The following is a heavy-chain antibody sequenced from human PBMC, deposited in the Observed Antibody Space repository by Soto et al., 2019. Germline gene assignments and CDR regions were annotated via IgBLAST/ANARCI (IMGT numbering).Heavy chain of an antibody. D-gene: IGHD6-19*01. CDR1: GYSFTSYW. Sequence: PGESLKISCKGSGYSFTSYWIGWARQMPGKGPEWMGIIYPGDSHTRYSPSFQGQVTISADKSISTAYLQWSSLKASDTAMYYCASSAQRWYSSGWTDYYCFGIDVCGPGTTVTV. CDR3: ASSAQRWYSSGWTDYYCFGIDV. J-gene: IGHJ6*02. V-gene: IGHV5-51*01. CDR2: IYPGDSHT.